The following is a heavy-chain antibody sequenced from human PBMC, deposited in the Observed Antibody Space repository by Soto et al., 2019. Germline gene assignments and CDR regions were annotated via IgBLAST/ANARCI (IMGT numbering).Heavy chain of an antibody. CDR2: ISSSSSYI. V-gene: IGHV3-21*01. Sequence: GGSLRLSCAASGFTFSSYSMNWVRQAPGKGLEWVSSISSSSSYIYHADSVKGRFTISRDNAKNSLYLQMNSLRAEDTAVYYCARGGDDIPTTLPIDYWGQGTLVTVSS. CDR1: GFTFSSYS. D-gene: IGHD3-10*01. CDR3: ARGGDDIPTTLPIDY. J-gene: IGHJ4*02.